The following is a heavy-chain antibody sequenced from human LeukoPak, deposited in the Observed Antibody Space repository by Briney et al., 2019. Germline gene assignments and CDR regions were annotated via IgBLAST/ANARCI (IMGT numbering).Heavy chain of an antibody. J-gene: IGHJ4*02. D-gene: IGHD3-9*01. Sequence: ASVKVSCKASGYTFTGYYMHWVRQAPGQGLEWMGWISAYNGNTNYAQKLQGRVTMTTDTPTSTAYMELRSLRSDDTAVYYCARVDILTGYYFFDYWGQGTLVTVSS. V-gene: IGHV1-18*04. CDR2: ISAYNGNT. CDR3: ARVDILTGYYFFDY. CDR1: GYTFTGYY.